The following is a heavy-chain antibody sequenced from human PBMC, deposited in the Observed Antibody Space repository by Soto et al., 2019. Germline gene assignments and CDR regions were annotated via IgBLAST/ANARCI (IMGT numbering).Heavy chain of an antibody. Sequence: QITLKESGPSLVKPTETLTLTCTFSGFSLSSSGVGVAWIRQPPGKPLEWLALIYWDDDKYTSPSLKSRLTITKDTSKNQVVLLMTNMDPVDTATYFCVHLLTGGSFDAWGQGTLVTVSS. J-gene: IGHJ4*02. V-gene: IGHV2-5*02. D-gene: IGHD3-16*01. CDR2: IYWDDDK. CDR3: VHLLTGGSFDA. CDR1: GFSLSSSGVG.